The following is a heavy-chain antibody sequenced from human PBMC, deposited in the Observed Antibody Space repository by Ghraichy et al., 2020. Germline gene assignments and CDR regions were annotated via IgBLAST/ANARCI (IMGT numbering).Heavy chain of an antibody. V-gene: IGHV2-5*01. CDR2: IYWNDDK. CDR1: GFSLSTSGVG. J-gene: IGHJ4*02. D-gene: IGHD3-10*01. CDR3: AHSGRLGDRLLWFGDLGGSDFDY. Sequence: SGPTLVKPTQTLTLTCTFSGFSLSTSGVGVGWIRQPPGKALEWLALIYWNDDKRYSPSLKSRLTITKDTSKNQVVLTMTNMDPVDTATYYCAHSGRLGDRLLWFGDLGGSDFDYWGQGTLVTVSS.